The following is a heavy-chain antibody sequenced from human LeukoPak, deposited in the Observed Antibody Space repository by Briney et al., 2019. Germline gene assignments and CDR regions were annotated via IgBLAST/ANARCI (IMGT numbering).Heavy chain of an antibody. CDR2: IGDSGETT. Sequence: PGGSLRLSCAASGFSFGSYGMSWVRQAPGKGLEWVAVIGDSGETTIYRDSVKGRLTISRDNSKNTLFLQMSGLRVEDTAVYYCAKGAPVGGTRHFDHGGQGTLVTVSS. D-gene: IGHD1-26*01. CDR1: GFSFGSYG. J-gene: IGHJ5*02. CDR3: AKGAPVGGTRHFDH. V-gene: IGHV3-23*01.